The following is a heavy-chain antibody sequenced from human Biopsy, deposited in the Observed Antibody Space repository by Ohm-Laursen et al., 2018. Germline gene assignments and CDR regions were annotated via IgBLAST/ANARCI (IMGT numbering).Heavy chain of an antibody. CDR1: GASINIAYY. CDR2: IYQTGNT. Sequence: TLSLTCAVSGASINIAYYWGWIRQPPGKGLEWIGIIYQTGNTYYNPSLKSRLTISGDASKNEFFLNLTSVTAADTAIYYCVRVRGITPPGAFDFRGQGTKVAVSS. J-gene: IGHJ3*01. CDR3: VRVRGITPPGAFDF. D-gene: IGHD6-13*01. V-gene: IGHV4-38-2*01.